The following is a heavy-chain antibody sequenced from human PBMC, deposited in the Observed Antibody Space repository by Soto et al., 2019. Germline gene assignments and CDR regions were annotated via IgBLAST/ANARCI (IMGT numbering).Heavy chain of an antibody. J-gene: IGHJ6*03. V-gene: IGHV1-3*01. CDR1: GYTFTSYA. D-gene: IGHD4-17*01. CDR2: INAGNGNT. Sequence: ASVKVSCKASGYTFTSYAMHWVRQAPGQRLEWMGWINAGNGNTKYSQKFQGRVTITRDTSASTAYMELSSLRSEDTAVYYCARDAGARRVTTKTDYYYYYMDVWGKGTTVTVSS. CDR3: ARDAGARRVTTKTDYYYYYMDV.